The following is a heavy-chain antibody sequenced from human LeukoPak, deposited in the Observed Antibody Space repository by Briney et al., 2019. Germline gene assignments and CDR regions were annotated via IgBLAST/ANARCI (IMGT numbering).Heavy chain of an antibody. CDR1: GDSINNYY. D-gene: IGHD3-10*01. V-gene: IGHV4-4*09. Sequence: SEALSLTCTVSGDSINNYYWSWIRQPPGKGLEWIGYIYTSGGTNYNPSLKSRVTISVDTSKNQFSRKLSSVTAADTAVYYCARSRSRAYYGSGKSGYYYYMDAWGKGITVTVSS. CDR3: ARSRSRAYYGSGKSGYYYYMDA. CDR2: IYTSGGT. J-gene: IGHJ6*03.